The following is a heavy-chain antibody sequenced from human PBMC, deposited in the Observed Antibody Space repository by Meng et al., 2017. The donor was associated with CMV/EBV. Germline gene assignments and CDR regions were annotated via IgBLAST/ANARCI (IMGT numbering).Heavy chain of an antibody. CDR1: GFTFSSYA. V-gene: IGHV3-30*04. CDR3: ARVGYSGSYYDDAFDI. J-gene: IGHJ3*02. CDR2: ISYDGSNK. D-gene: IGHD1-26*01. Sequence: GGSLRLSCAASGFTFSSYAMHWVRQAPGKGLEWVAVISYDGSNKYYADSVKGRFTISRDNSKNTLYLQMNSLRAEDTALYHCARVGYSGSYYDDAFDIWGQGTMVTVSS.